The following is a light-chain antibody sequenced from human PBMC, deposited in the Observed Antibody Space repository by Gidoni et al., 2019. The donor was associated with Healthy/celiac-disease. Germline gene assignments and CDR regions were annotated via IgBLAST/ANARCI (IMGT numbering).Light chain of an antibody. Sequence: DIQMTQSPSTLSASVGDRVTITCRASQSISSWLAWYQQKPGKAPKLLIYKASSLESGVPSRFSGSGSGTEFNLTISSLQPDDFATYYRQQYNSYSWTFGQETKVEIK. V-gene: IGKV1-5*03. CDR2: KAS. CDR3: QQYNSYSWT. CDR1: QSISSW. J-gene: IGKJ1*01.